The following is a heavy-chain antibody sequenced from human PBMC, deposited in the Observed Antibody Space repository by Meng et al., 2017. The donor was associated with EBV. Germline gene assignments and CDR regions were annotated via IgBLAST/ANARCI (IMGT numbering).Heavy chain of an antibody. CDR2: NNATCGGT. CDR3: AIVGIAMDCTWAY. CDR1: AYPSPGYN. Sequence: SGGTVAEAGVSSTVVSCAPAYPSPGYNCNWQQQAPVQRLEWRGRNNATCGGTIYAQTFQGGATMTRDTFIRNAYMDLRSLKSDDTGVYYCAIVGIAMDCTWAYWGQGTLVTVSS. V-gene: IGHV1-2*05. J-gene: IGHJ4*02. D-gene: IGHD2-8*01.